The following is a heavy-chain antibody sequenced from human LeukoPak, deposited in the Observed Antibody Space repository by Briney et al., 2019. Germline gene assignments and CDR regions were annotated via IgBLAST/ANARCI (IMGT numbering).Heavy chain of an antibody. CDR2: IYYSGST. CDR1: GGSISSYY. Sequence: PSETLSLTCTVSGGSISSYYWSWIRQPPGKGLEWIGYIYYSGSTNYNPSLKSRVTISVDTSKNQFSLKLSSVTAADTAVYYCATTGRVIDYWGQGTLVTVSS. V-gene: IGHV4-59*08. J-gene: IGHJ4*02. D-gene: IGHD1-14*01. CDR3: ATTGRVIDY.